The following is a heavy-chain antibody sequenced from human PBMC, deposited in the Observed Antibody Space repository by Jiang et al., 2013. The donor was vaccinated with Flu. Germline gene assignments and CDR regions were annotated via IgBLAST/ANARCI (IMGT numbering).Heavy chain of an antibody. CDR3: ARLRNGGDTAMVYYGMDV. Sequence: GAEVKKPGASVKVSCKASGYTFTGYYMHWVRQAPGQGLEWMGWINPNSGGTNYAQKFQGRVTMTRDTSISTAYMELSRLRSDDTAVYYCARLRNGGDTAMVYYGMDVWGQGTTVTVSS. J-gene: IGHJ6*02. V-gene: IGHV1-2*02. CDR2: INPNSGGT. D-gene: IGHD5-18*01. CDR1: GYTFTGYY.